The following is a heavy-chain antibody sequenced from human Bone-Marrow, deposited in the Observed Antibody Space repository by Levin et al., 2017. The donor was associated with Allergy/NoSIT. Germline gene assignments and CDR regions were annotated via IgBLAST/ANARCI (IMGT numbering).Heavy chain of an antibody. CDR2: ISSSGSTI. J-gene: IGHJ6*02. V-gene: IGHV3-11*01. Sequence: LSLTCAASGFTFSDYYMSWIRQAPGKGLEWVSYISSSGSTIYYADSVKGRFTISRDNAKNSLYLQMNSLRAEDTAVYYCASPGIAAADHYYYYGMDGWGQGTTVTVSS. CDR1: GFTFSDYY. D-gene: IGHD6-13*01. CDR3: ASPGIAAADHYYYYGMDG.